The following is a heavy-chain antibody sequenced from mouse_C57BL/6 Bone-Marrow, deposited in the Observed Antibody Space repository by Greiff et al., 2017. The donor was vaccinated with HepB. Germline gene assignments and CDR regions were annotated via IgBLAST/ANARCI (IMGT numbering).Heavy chain of an antibody. CDR2: IWSDGST. CDR3: ARTPGSSTKGLNYYAMDY. J-gene: IGHJ4*01. V-gene: IGHV2-6*03. Sequence: QVQLKESGPGLVAPSQSLSITCTVSGFSLTSYGVHWVRQPPGTGLEWLVVIWSDGSTTYNSAIKSRLSISKNNSKSQVILKRNSLQTDDTAMYYYARTPGSSTKGLNYYAMDYWGQGTSVTVSS. CDR1: GFSLTSYG. D-gene: IGHD1-1*01.